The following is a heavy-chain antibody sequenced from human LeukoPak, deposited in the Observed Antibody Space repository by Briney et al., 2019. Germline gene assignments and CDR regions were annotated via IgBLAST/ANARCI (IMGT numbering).Heavy chain of an antibody. CDR3: AKDTILWFGELLSGGIDY. Sequence: GGSLRLSCAASGFTFSSYGMHWVRQAPGKGLEWVAFIRYDGSNKYYADSVKGRFTISRDNSKNTLYLQMNSLRAEDTAVYYCAKDTILWFGELLSGGIDYWGQGTLVTVSS. D-gene: IGHD3-10*01. CDR1: GFTFSSYG. CDR2: IRYDGSNK. V-gene: IGHV3-30*02. J-gene: IGHJ4*02.